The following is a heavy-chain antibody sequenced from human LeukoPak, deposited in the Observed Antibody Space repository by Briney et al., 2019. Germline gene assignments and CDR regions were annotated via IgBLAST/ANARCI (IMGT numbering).Heavy chain of an antibody. CDR1: GFSFNSDW. Sequence: AGGSLRLSCAASGFSFNSDWIDWVRQAPGKGLEWVANIKHDESEKNYLDSVKGRFTISRDNAQNSLCLQMNGLRVEDTAVYYCTRRLDDWGQGTLVTVSS. V-gene: IGHV3-7*01. CDR2: IKHDESEK. D-gene: IGHD3-16*01. CDR3: TRRLDD. J-gene: IGHJ4*02.